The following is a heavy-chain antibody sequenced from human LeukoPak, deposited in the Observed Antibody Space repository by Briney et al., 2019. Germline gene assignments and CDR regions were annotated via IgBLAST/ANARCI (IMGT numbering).Heavy chain of an antibody. CDR1: GFTFSIYS. D-gene: IGHD5-12*01. J-gene: IGHJ4*02. CDR3: ARSIGEYSAYVVNDPYEF. V-gene: IGHV3-64*01. CDR2: INPNGGST. Sequence: PGGSLRLSCAGSGFTFSIYSMHWVRQAPGRGLEYVSAINPNGGSTYYANSVKGRFTISRDNSKNTLYLQMGSLRAEEMAMYYCARSIGEYSAYVVNDPYEFWGQGTLVTVSS.